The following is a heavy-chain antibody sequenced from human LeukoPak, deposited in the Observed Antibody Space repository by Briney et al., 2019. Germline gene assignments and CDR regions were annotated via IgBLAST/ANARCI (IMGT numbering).Heavy chain of an antibody. CDR3: ARGVSTGGYSYGSASYDAFDI. Sequence: GGSLRLSCAASGFTFSSYSMNWVRQAPGKGLKGVSSISSSSSYIYYADSVKGRFTISRDNAKNSLYLQMNSLRAEDTAVYYCARGVSTGGYSYGSASYDAFDIWGQGTMVTVSS. CDR2: ISSSSSYI. CDR1: GFTFSSYS. J-gene: IGHJ3*02. V-gene: IGHV3-21*01. D-gene: IGHD5-18*01.